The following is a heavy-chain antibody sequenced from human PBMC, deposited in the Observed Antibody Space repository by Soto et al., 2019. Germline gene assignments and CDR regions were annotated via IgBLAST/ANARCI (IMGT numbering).Heavy chain of an antibody. Sequence: SETLSLTCTVSGGSVSSGSYYWSWIRQPPGKGLEWIGYIYYSGSTNYNPSLKSRVTISVDTSKNQFSLKLSSVTAADTAVYYCARDRYDFWSGPRSIFDYWGQGTLVTVSS. CDR2: IYYSGST. CDR1: GGSVSSGSYY. V-gene: IGHV4-61*01. CDR3: ARDRYDFWSGPRSIFDY. D-gene: IGHD3-3*01. J-gene: IGHJ4*01.